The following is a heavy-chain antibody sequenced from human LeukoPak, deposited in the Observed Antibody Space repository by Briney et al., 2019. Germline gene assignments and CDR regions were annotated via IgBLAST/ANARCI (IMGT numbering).Heavy chain of an antibody. V-gene: IGHV1-2*02. CDR2: INPNSGGT. CDR3: VRGGINSWTKPYFFDY. J-gene: IGHJ4*02. Sequence: GAPVKVSCKASGYTFTGYYIQWVRQAPGQGLEWMGWINPNSGGTNYAQKFQGRVTMTLDSSISTAYMELTSLSSDDTAVYYCVRGGINSWTKPYFFDYWGQGTLVTVSS. D-gene: IGHD6-13*01. CDR1: GYTFTGYY.